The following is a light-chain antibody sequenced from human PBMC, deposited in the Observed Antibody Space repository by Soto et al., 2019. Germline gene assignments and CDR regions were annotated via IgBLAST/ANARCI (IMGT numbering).Light chain of an antibody. V-gene: IGLV2-14*01. J-gene: IGLJ3*02. Sequence: QSVLTQSASVSGSPGQSITLSCTGTSSDVGGYNYVSWYQQHPGKAPKLMIYEVSNRPSGVSNRFSGSKSGNTASLTISGLQAEDEADHYCTSYTSRSTWVFGGGTK. CDR3: TSYTSRSTWV. CDR1: SSDVGGYNY. CDR2: EVS.